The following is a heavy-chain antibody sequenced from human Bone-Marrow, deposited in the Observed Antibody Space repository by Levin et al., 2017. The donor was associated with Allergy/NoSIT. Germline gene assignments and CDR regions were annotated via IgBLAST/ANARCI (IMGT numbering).Heavy chain of an antibody. Sequence: GESLKISCKGSGYSFSTYWIGWVRQVPGKGLEWMGVIHPGNSDIRETPSLHGQVRISADMSSSTAYLQWSSLKASDTGMYYCARLRGWEVLGDYWGQGTLVTVSS. V-gene: IGHV5-51*01. J-gene: IGHJ4*02. CDR2: IHPGNSDI. CDR3: ARLRGWEVLGDY. CDR1: GYSFSTYW. D-gene: IGHD1-26*01.